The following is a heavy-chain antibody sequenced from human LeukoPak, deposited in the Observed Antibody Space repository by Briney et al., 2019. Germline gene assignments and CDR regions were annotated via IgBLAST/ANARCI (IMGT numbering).Heavy chain of an antibody. J-gene: IGHJ3*02. CDR3: ASPTYCSGGSCYSERSLVAFDI. D-gene: IGHD2-15*01. CDR2: IIPIFGTA. V-gene: IGHV1-69*13. Sequence: SVKVSCKASGGTFSSYAISWVRQTPGQGLEWMGGIIPIFGTANYAQKFQGRVTITADESTSTAYMELSSLRSEDTAVYYCASPTYCSGGSCYSERSLVAFDIWGQGTMVTVSS. CDR1: GGTFSSYA.